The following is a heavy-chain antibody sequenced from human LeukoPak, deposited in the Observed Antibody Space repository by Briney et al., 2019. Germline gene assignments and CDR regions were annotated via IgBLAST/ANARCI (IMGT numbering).Heavy chain of an antibody. CDR2: INHSGST. CDR1: GGSLSGYY. Sequence: SETLSLTCAVYGGSLSGYYWSWIRQPPGKGLEWIGEINHSGSTNYNPSFKSRVTISVDTSKNQFSLELSSVTAADTAVYYCARDSGTYDFNYWGQGTLVTVSS. J-gene: IGHJ4*02. V-gene: IGHV4-34*01. D-gene: IGHD1-26*01. CDR3: ARDSGTYDFNY.